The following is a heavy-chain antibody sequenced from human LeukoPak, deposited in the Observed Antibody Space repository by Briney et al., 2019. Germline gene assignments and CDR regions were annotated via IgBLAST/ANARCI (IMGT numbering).Heavy chain of an antibody. CDR1: GFTFSIYS. Sequence: QSGGSLRHSCAASGFTFSIYSMNCVRQAPGERLEGVSRINSDGSSTSYADSVKGRFTISRDNAKNTLYLQMNSLRAEDTAVYYCASKGVGGSYPFDYWGQGTLVTVSS. D-gene: IGHD1-26*01. J-gene: IGHJ4*02. CDR3: ASKGVGGSYPFDY. CDR2: INSDGSST. V-gene: IGHV3-74*01.